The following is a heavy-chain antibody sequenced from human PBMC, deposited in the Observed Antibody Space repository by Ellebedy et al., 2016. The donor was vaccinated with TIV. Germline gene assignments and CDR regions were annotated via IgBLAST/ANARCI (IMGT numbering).Heavy chain of an antibody. D-gene: IGHD5-12*01. CDR1: GGSISSSTYY. CDR3: ARQGVATSAGYGMDV. J-gene: IGHJ6*02. Sequence: SETLSLTXTVSGGSISSSTYYWVWIRQPPGKGLEWIGSIYYSGSTYYNPSLKSRVTISIDTSKDQFSLKLSSVTAPDTAQYYCARQGVATSAGYGMDVWGQGTTVTVSS. V-gene: IGHV4-39*01. CDR2: IYYSGST.